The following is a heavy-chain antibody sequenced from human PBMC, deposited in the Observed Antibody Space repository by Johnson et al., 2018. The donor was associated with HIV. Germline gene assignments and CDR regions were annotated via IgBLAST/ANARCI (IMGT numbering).Heavy chain of an antibody. J-gene: IGHJ3*02. CDR3: AKDRGSSWPRGAFDI. Sequence: VQLVESGGGVVQPGRSLRVSCAVSGFTFSNYAMYWVRQAPGKGLEWVSGISWNSGSIGYADSVKGRFTISRDNAKNSLYLQMNSLRAEDTALYYCAKDRGSSWPRGAFDIWGQGTMVTVSS. V-gene: IGHV3-9*01. CDR1: GFTFSNYA. CDR2: ISWNSGSI. D-gene: IGHD6-13*01.